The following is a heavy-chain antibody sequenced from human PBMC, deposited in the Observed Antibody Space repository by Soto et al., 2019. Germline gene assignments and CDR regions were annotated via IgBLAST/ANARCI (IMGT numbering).Heavy chain of an antibody. D-gene: IGHD6-13*01. CDR2: IFSNDEK. CDR1: GFSLSNARMG. Sequence: QVTLKESGPVLVKPTETLTLTCTVSGFSLSNARMGVSWIRQPPGKALEWLAHIFSNDEKSYSTSLKSRLTISKDTSKSQVVLTMTNMDPVDTAIYYCARIDYSSSWYVTNDYWGQGTLVTVSS. J-gene: IGHJ4*02. V-gene: IGHV2-26*01. CDR3: ARIDYSSSWYVTNDY.